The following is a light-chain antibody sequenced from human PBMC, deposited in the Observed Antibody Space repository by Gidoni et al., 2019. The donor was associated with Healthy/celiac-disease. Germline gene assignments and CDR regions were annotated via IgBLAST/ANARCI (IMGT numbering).Light chain of an antibody. V-gene: IGKV3-15*01. CDR1: QSVSSN. CDR2: GAS. CDR3: QQYNNLGG. Sequence: EIVMTQSPATLSVSPGERATLSCRASQSVSSNLAWYQQKPGQAPRLLIYGASTRATGIPARFSGSGSGTEFTLTISSLQSEDFAVYYCQQYNNLGGFXQXTKVEIK. J-gene: IGKJ1*01.